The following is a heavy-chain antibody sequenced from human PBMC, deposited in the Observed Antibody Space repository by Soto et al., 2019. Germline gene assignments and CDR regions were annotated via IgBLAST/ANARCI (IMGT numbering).Heavy chain of an antibody. J-gene: IGHJ4*02. CDR2: SSGYNGNT. CDR3: ASWAGQVRGFGGPFDY. CDR1: GYTFTSHG. D-gene: IGHD2-15*01. V-gene: IGHV1-18*04. Sequence: ASVKVSCKASGYTFTSHGVSWVRQAPGQRLEWMGWSSGYNGNTNYAQKYQGRVTVTADTSTSTAYTELRSLRSDDTAVYFCASWAGQVRGFGGPFDYWGQGTLVTVSS.